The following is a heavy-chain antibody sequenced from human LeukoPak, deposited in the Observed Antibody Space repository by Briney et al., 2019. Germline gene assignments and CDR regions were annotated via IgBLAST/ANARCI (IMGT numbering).Heavy chain of an antibody. Sequence: GSSVKVSRKASGGTFSSYAISWVRQAPGQGLEWMGRLIPILGIANYAQKFQGRVTITADKSTSTAYMELSSLRSEDTAVYYCAREYYYGSGSQMGFDYLGQGTLVTVSS. D-gene: IGHD3-10*01. CDR2: LIPILGIA. CDR1: GGTFSSYA. V-gene: IGHV1-69*04. CDR3: AREYYYGSGSQMGFDY. J-gene: IGHJ4*02.